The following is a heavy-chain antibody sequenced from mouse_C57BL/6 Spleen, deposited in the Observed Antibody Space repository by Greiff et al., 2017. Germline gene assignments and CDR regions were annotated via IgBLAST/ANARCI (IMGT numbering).Heavy chain of an antibody. CDR1: GYAFSSSW. Sequence: VQLQQSGPELVKPGASVKISCKASGYAFSSSWMNWVKQRPGKGLEWIGRIYPGDGDTNYNGKFKGKATLTADTSSSTAYMQLSSLTSEDSAVYFCASTVVATRYFDVWGTETTVTVSS. D-gene: IGHD1-1*01. CDR2: IYPGDGDT. V-gene: IGHV1-82*01. J-gene: IGHJ1*03. CDR3: ASTVVATRYFDV.